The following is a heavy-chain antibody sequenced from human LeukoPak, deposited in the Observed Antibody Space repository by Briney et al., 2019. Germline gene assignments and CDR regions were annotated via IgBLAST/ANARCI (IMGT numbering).Heavy chain of an antibody. D-gene: IGHD3-10*01. Sequence: PSETLSLTCAVYGGSFSGYYWSWIRQPPGKGLEWIGEINHSGSTNYNPSLKSRLTISVDTSKNQFSLKLSSVTAADTAVYYCARGRGCYYGSGSYYWIDPWGEGTLVTVSS. V-gene: IGHV4-34*01. CDR3: ARGRGCYYGSGSYYWIDP. J-gene: IGHJ5*02. CDR1: GGSFSGYY. CDR2: INHSGST.